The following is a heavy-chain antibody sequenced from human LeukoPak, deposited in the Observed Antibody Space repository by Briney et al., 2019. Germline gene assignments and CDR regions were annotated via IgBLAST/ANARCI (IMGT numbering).Heavy chain of an antibody. J-gene: IGHJ4*02. CDR1: GSTFSSYA. Sequence: ASVKVSCKASGSTFSSYAISWVRQAPGQGLEWMGGIIPIFGTANYAQKFQGRVTITTDESTSTAYMELSSLRSEDTAVYYCARAGGVGPPFTLNYWGQGTRVTVSS. D-gene: IGHD2-8*01. V-gene: IGHV1-69*05. CDR3: ARAGGVGPPFTLNY. CDR2: IIPIFGTA.